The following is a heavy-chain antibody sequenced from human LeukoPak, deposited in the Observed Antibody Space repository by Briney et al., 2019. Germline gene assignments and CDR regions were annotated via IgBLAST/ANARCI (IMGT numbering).Heavy chain of an antibody. CDR3: ARATYVTSRHGDYARYYYYYYMDV. V-gene: IGHV1-46*01. CDR1: GYTFTSYY. CDR2: INPSGGST. Sequence: GASVKVSCKASGYTFTSYYMHWVRQAPGQGLEWMGIINPSGGSTSYAQKFQGRVTMTRDMSTSTVYMELSSLRSEDTAVYYCARATYVTSRHGDYARYYYYYYMDVWGKGTTVTVSS. J-gene: IGHJ6*03. D-gene: IGHD4-17*01.